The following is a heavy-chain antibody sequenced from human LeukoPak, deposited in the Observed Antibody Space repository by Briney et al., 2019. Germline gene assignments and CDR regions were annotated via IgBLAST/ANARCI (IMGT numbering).Heavy chain of an antibody. V-gene: IGHV1-18*01. CDR2: ISAYNGNT. D-gene: IGHD3-10*01. Sequence: ASVKVSCKASGYTFTSYGISWVRQAPGQGLEWMGWISAYNGNTNYAQKLQGRVTMTTDTSTSTAYMELRSLRPDDTAVYYCATHYGSGSYYSNWGQGTLVTVSS. CDR3: ATHYGSGSYYSN. CDR1: GYTFTSYG. J-gene: IGHJ4*02.